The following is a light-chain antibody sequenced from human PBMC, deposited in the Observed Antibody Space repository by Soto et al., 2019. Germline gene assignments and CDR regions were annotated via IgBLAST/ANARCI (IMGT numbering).Light chain of an antibody. CDR1: QNINSD. CDR3: QQHNNYWT. J-gene: IGKJ1*01. Sequence: DVQMTQSPSTLSASVGDRVTITCRASQNINSDLAWYQQKPGKAPQLLIYRASSLESGVPSRFSGSGSGTEFTLTITRLQPDDFATYYCQQHNNYWTFGHGTRVDIK. V-gene: IGKV1-5*03. CDR2: RAS.